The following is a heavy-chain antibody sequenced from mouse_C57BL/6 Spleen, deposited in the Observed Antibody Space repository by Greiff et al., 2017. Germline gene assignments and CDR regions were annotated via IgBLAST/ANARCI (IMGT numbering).Heavy chain of an antibody. V-gene: IGHV1-80*01. CDR2: IYPGDGDT. Sequence: QVQLQQSGAELVKPGASVKISCKASGYAFSSYWMNWVKQRPGKGLEWIGQIYPGDGDTKYNGKFKGKATLTAAKSSSTAYMQLRILTAEDTAVYFCASYNGYYDWYFDVWGTGTTVTVSS. CDR1: GYAFSSYW. CDR3: ASYNGYYDWYFDV. D-gene: IGHD2-3*01. J-gene: IGHJ1*03.